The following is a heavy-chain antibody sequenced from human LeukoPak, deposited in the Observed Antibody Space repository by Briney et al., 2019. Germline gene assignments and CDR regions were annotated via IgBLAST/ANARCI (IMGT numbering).Heavy chain of an antibody. V-gene: IGHV3-7*01. Sequence: GGSLKLSCAASGFTFTTFWMSWVRQAPGKGLEWVANIKQDGSERYYVDSVKGRFTISRDNAKNSLYLQMNSLRAEDTGVYYCAGSGWQVYLDYWGQGALVTVSS. CDR1: GFTFTTFW. CDR3: AGSGWQVYLDY. D-gene: IGHD6-19*01. CDR2: IKQDGSER. J-gene: IGHJ4*02.